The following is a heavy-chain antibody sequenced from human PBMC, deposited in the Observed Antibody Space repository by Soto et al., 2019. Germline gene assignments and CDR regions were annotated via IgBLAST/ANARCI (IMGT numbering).Heavy chain of an antibody. CDR3: DLWPPYYFDY. V-gene: IGHV3-33*01. CDR1: GFTFSSYG. J-gene: IGHJ4*02. D-gene: IGHD3-10*01. CDR2: IWYDGSNK. Sequence: GGSLRLSCAASGFTFSSYGMHWVRQAPGKGLEWVAVIWYDGSNKYYADSVKGRFTISRDNSKNTLYLQMNSLRAEDTAVYYCDLWPPYYFDYWGQGALVTVSS.